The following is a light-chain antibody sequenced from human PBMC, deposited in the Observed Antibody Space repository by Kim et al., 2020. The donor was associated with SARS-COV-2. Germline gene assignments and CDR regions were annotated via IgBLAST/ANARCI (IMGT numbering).Light chain of an antibody. CDR2: QDS. CDR1: KLGDKY. CDR3: QAWDSSTEV. Sequence: VSPGQTASITCSGDKLGDKYACWYQQKPGQSPVLVIYQDSKRHSGIPERFSGSNSGNTATLTISGTQAMDEADYYCQAWDSSTEVFGTGTKVTVL. V-gene: IGLV3-1*01. J-gene: IGLJ1*01.